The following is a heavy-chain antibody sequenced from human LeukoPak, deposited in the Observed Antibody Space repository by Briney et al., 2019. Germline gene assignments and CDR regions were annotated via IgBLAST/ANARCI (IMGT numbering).Heavy chain of an antibody. Sequence: ASVKVSCKVSGYTLTELSMHWVRQAPGKGLEWMGGFDPEDGEIIYAQKFQGRVTMTEDTSTDTAYMELSSLRSEDTAVYYCATLNQGGSGTINWFDPWGQGTLVTVSS. CDR1: GYTLTELS. CDR2: FDPEDGEI. D-gene: IGHD3-10*01. V-gene: IGHV1-24*01. CDR3: ATLNQGGSGTINWFDP. J-gene: IGHJ5*02.